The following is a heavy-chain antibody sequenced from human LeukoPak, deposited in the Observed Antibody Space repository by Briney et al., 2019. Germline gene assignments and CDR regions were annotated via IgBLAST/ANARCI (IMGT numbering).Heavy chain of an antibody. CDR2: IIPILGIT. CDR1: GGTFSTYA. Sequence: ASVKVSCKASGGTFSTYAINWVRQAPGQGLEWMGRIIPILGITNYPQKFLGRVTITADKSTTTAYMELNSLRSEDTAVFYCARFKYVWGSYRPSPPHFDSWGQGTLVTVSS. CDR3: ARFKYVWGSYRPSPPHFDS. V-gene: IGHV1-69*04. J-gene: IGHJ4*02. D-gene: IGHD3-16*02.